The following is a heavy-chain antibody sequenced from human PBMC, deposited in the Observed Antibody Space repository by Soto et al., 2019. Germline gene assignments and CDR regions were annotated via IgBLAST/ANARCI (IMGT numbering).Heavy chain of an antibody. V-gene: IGHV3-23*01. Sequence: PGGSLRPSCAASGSTFTSYAMSWVRQSPGKGLEWVSAISGSGGSTYYADSVKGRFTISRDNSKNTLYLQMNSLRAEDTAVYYCAKVRFVDGSGYYYWGQGTLVTVSS. CDR1: GSTFTSYA. CDR2: ISGSGGST. CDR3: AKVRFVDGSGYYY. J-gene: IGHJ4*02. D-gene: IGHD3-22*01.